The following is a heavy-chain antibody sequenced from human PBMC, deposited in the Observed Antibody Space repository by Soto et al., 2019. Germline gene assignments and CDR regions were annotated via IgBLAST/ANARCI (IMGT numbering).Heavy chain of an antibody. CDR2: FSSNGRYI. V-gene: IGHV3-21*01. D-gene: IGHD3-10*01. Sequence: GSLIPSWASAGFTFSSVSMNLVHQAGGKGLEWVSSFSSNGRYIYYADSVKGRFTISRDNAKNSLYLQMNRLRAEDTAVYYCARDNGSGNYGDYYFDYWGQGTLVTVSS. CDR3: ARDNGSGNYGDYYFDY. J-gene: IGHJ4*02. CDR1: GFTFSSVS.